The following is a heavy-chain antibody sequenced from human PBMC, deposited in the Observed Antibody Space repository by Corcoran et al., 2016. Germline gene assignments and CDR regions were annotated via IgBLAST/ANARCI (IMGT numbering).Heavy chain of an antibody. CDR3: ARASVNSSGYYGYFDY. D-gene: IGHD3-22*01. CDR1: GGSFSGYY. V-gene: IGHV4-34*01. Sequence: QVQLQQWGAGLLKPSETLFLPCAVYGGSFSGYYWSWIRQPPGKGLEWIGEINHSGSTNYNPSLKSRVTISVDTSKNQFSLKLSSVTAAATAVYYCARASVNSSGYYGYFDYWGQGTLVTVSS. CDR2: INHSGST. J-gene: IGHJ4*02.